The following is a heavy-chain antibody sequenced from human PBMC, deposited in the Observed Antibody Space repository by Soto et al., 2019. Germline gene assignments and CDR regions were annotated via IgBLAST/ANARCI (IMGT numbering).Heavy chain of an antibody. V-gene: IGHV4-59*01. J-gene: IGHJ2*01. CDR3: ARVGGNYFDL. D-gene: IGHD2-15*01. Sequence: QVQLQESGPGLVKPSETLSLTCTVSGGSISSYYWSWIRQPPGKGLEWIGYIYYSGSTNYNPSLKSRVTISVDTSKNQFSLKLSSVTAADTAVYYCARVGGNYFDLWGRGTLVTVSS. CDR2: IYYSGST. CDR1: GGSISSYY.